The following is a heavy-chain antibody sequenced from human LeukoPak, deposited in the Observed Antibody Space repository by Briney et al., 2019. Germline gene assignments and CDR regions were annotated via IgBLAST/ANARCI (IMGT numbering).Heavy chain of an antibody. CDR2: IRYDGDNK. Sequence: GGSLRLSCAASGSTFSNYGMHWVRQAPGKGLEWVTFIRYDGDNKYYAHSLKGRFTISRDNSKNTLYLQMNSLKTEDTAVYYCTTDGFQYYDNSGAIFDYWGQGTLVTVSS. D-gene: IGHD3-22*01. V-gene: IGHV3-30*02. CDR3: TTDGFQYYDNSGAIFDY. J-gene: IGHJ4*02. CDR1: GSTFSNYG.